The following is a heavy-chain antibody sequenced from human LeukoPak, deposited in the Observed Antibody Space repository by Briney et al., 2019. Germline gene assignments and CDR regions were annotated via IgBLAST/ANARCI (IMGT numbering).Heavy chain of an antibody. D-gene: IGHD2-2*01. CDR1: GGFFSGYY. CDR3: ARGRWGYCSSTSCHGTAFDI. J-gene: IGHJ3*02. V-gene: IGHV4-34*01. CDR2: INHSGST. Sequence: PSETLSLTCAVDGGFFSGYYWSWIRQPPGKGLEWIGEINHSGSTNYNPSLKSRVTISVDTSKNQFSLKLSSVTAADTAAYYCARGRWGYCSSTSCHGTAFDIWGQGTMVTVSS.